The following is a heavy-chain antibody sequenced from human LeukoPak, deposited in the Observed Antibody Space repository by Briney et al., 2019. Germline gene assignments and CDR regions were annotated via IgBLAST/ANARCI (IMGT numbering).Heavy chain of an antibody. CDR3: AKDTASSWWYFDL. CDR2: ITGSGGST. V-gene: IGHV3-23*01. CDR1: GFTFSSYA. Sequence: GGSLRLSCAASGFTFSSYAMSWVRQAPGKGLEWVSAITGSGGSTYYADSVKGRFTISRDNSKNTLYLQLNSLRAEDTSVYYCAKDTASSWWYFDLWGRGTQFTVSS. J-gene: IGHJ2*01. D-gene: IGHD5-18*01.